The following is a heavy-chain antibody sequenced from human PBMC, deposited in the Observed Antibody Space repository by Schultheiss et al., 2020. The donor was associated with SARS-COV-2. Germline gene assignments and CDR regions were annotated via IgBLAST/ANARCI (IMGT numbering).Heavy chain of an antibody. Sequence: GESLKISCQASGYSFTKYWIAWVRQMPGKGLEFMGIIYPADSDNRYSPSFQGHVSISVDKSVNTAYLQWSSLKASDTAMYYCARQVLGRRCLLRQSGCWFDPWGQGTLVTVSS. CDR1: GYSFTKYW. V-gene: IGHV5-51*01. D-gene: IGHD1-26*01. CDR3: ARQVLGRRCLLRQSGCWFDP. CDR2: IYPADSDN. J-gene: IGHJ5*02.